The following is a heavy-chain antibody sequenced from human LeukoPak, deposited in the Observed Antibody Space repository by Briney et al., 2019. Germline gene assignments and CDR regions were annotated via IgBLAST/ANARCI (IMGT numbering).Heavy chain of an antibody. CDR2: INPNSGGT. Sequence: ASVKVSCKASGYTFTGYYMHWVRQAPGQGLEWMGWINPNSGGTNYAQKFQGRVTMTRDTFISTAYMELSRLRSDDTAVYYCARDRYYDSSSFDIWGQGTMVTVSS. V-gene: IGHV1-2*02. CDR3: ARDRYYDSSSFDI. CDR1: GYTFTGYY. D-gene: IGHD3-22*01. J-gene: IGHJ3*02.